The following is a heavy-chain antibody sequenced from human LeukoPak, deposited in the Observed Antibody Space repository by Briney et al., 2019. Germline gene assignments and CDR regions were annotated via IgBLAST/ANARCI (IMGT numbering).Heavy chain of an antibody. D-gene: IGHD2-15*01. CDR2: INPNSGGT. Sequence: GASVKVSCKASGYTFTGYYMHWVRQAPGHGLEWMGWINPNSGGTNYAQKFQGRVTMTRDTSISTAYMELSRLRSDDTAVYYCARDHCSGGSCYYYFDYWGQGTLVTVSS. CDR1: GYTFTGYY. J-gene: IGHJ4*02. V-gene: IGHV1-2*02. CDR3: ARDHCSGGSCYYYFDY.